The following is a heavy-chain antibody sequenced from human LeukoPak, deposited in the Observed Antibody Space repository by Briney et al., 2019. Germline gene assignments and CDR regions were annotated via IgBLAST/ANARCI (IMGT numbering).Heavy chain of an antibody. D-gene: IGHD2-15*01. V-gene: IGHV3-23*01. Sequence: AISGSRGSTYYSDSVKGRFTISRDNSKNTLYLQMNSLRAEDTAVYYCANRVAAPQWNCFDPWGQGTLVTVSS. J-gene: IGHJ5*02. CDR2: ISGSRGST. CDR3: ANRVAAPQWNCFDP.